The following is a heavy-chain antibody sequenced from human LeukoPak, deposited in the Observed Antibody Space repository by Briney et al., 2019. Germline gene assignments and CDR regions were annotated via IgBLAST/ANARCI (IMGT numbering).Heavy chain of an antibody. CDR3: AKGMSTAAGYNNWFDP. CDR2: ISGSGGST. D-gene: IGHD6-13*01. V-gene: IGHV3-23*01. J-gene: IGHJ5*02. Sequence: GGSLRLSCAASGFTFSSYAMSWVRQAPGKGLEWVSAISGSGGSTYYADSVKGRFAISRDNSKNTLYLQMNSLRAEDTAVYYCAKGMSTAAGYNNWFDPWGQGTLVTVSS. CDR1: GFTFSSYA.